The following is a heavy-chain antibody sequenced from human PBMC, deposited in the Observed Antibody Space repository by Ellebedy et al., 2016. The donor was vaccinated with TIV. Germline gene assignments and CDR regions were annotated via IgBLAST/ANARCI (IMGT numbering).Heavy chain of an antibody. CDR2: ISGSGGST. Sequence: GESLKISXAASGFSFSTYAMTWVRQAPGKGLEWVSVISGSGGSTYYADSVKGRFTISRDNSKNTLYLQMNSLRAEDTAVYYCAKDQSGSYFFDYWGQGTLVTVSS. D-gene: IGHD1-26*01. CDR1: GFSFSTYA. CDR3: AKDQSGSYFFDY. V-gene: IGHV3-23*01. J-gene: IGHJ4*02.